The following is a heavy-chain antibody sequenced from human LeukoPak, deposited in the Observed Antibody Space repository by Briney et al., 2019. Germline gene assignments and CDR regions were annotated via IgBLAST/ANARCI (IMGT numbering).Heavy chain of an antibody. CDR2: LYSGGSM. J-gene: IGHJ6*02. CDR3: AREKVAIVSTPETYYYYYGMDV. V-gene: IGHV3-66*01. D-gene: IGHD5/OR15-5a*01. CDR1: GCSVSSNY. Sequence: QPGGSLRLSWVAAGCSVSSNYMHWVRQAPGGGLEWVSALYSGGSMFYADSVKGRSSISRDNFKNTLYLEMNSLRAEDTAVYYCAREKVAIVSTPETYYYYYGMDVWGHGTTVTVSS.